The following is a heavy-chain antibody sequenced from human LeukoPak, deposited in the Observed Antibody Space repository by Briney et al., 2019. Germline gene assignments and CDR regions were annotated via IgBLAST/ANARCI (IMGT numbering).Heavy chain of an antibody. CDR2: INHSGST. D-gene: IGHD5-18*01. CDR3: ARGGLWSPYYYYGMDV. CDR1: GGSSSGYY. J-gene: IGHJ6*02. Sequence: SETLSLTCAVYGGSSSGYYWSWIRQPPGKGLEWIGEINHSGSTNYNPSLKSRVTISVDTSKNQFSLKLSSVTAADTAVYYCARGGLWSPYYYYGMDVWGQGTTVTVSS. V-gene: IGHV4-34*01.